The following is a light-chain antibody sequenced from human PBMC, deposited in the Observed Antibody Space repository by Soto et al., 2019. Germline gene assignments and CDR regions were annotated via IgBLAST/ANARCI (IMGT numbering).Light chain of an antibody. V-gene: IGKV1-39*01. J-gene: IGKJ5*01. CDR2: AAS. CDR3: QQSYSPPPVT. CDR1: QSINRF. Sequence: DIQMTQSPSSLSASVGDRVTITCRASQSINRFLNWYQQKPGKAPQLLIYAASSLQSWVPSRFSGSGSGTAFTLTISSLQPEDFATYYCQQSYSPPPVTFGQGTRLEIK.